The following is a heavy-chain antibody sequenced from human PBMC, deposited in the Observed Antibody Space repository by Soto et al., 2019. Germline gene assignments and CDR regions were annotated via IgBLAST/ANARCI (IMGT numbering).Heavy chain of an antibody. CDR3: ARTSSESQWLGLYYYYGMDV. CDR1: GGSISSGGYY. D-gene: IGHD6-19*01. J-gene: IGHJ6*02. Sequence: SETLSLTCTVSGGSISSGGYYWSWIRQHPGKGLEWIGYIYYSGSTYYNPSLKSRVTISVDTSKNQFSLKLSSVTAADTAVYYCARTSSESQWLGLYYYYGMDVWGQGTTVTVSS. CDR2: IYYSGST. V-gene: IGHV4-31*03.